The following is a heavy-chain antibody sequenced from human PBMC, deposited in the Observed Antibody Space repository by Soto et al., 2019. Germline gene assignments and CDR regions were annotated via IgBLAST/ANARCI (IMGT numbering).Heavy chain of an antibody. Sequence: GGSLRLSCAASGFTFSSYGMHWVRQAPGKGLEWVAVIWYDGSNKYYADSVKGRFTISRDNSKNTLYLQMNSLRAEDTAVYYCARDQKRYYMDVWGKGTTVTVSS. V-gene: IGHV3-33*01. J-gene: IGHJ6*03. CDR2: IWYDGSNK. CDR3: ARDQKRYYMDV. CDR1: GFTFSSYG.